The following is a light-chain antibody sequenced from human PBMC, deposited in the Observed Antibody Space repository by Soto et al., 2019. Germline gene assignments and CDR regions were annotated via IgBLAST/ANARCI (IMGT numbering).Light chain of an antibody. Sequence: EIVLTQSPATLSLSPGERATLSCGASQTVSSNYLAWYQQKPGLAPRLLIYDASSRATGIPDRFRGSGSGTYFSLTISRLEPADFAVDDCQQYDDSSRATFGRRTKVEVK. J-gene: IGKJ4*01. CDR1: QTVSSNY. V-gene: IGKV3D-20*01. CDR3: QQYDDSSRAT. CDR2: DAS.